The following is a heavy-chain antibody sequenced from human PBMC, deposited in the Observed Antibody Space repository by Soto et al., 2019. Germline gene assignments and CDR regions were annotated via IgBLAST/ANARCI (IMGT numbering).Heavy chain of an antibody. CDR3: AKRINRGSFYYFDD. J-gene: IGHJ4*02. V-gene: IGHV3-23*01. Sequence: GGSLRLSCVASGFTFTSYAMGWVRQAPGKGLEWVSTISRSGDGTYYGDSVKGRFTISRDNSQNTLYLQMNSLSSEDTAIYYCAKRINRGSFYYFDDWGKGALVTVST. CDR1: GFTFTSYA. CDR2: ISRSGDGT. D-gene: IGHD5-12*01.